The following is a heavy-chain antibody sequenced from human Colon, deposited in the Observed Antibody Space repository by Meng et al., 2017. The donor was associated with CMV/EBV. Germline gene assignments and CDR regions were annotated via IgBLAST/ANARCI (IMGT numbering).Heavy chain of an antibody. Sequence: ASVKVSCKASGYTFTDYYIHWVRQAPGQGLQWMGWINPMNGGTTYAQRFQGRVTMARDTSISIAYMELSSLTSDDTAFYYCAILTPRGLTSSYWGQGTLVTVSS. CDR1: GYTFTDYY. J-gene: IGHJ4*02. CDR2: INPMNGGT. V-gene: IGHV1-2*02. CDR3: AILTPRGLTSSY. D-gene: IGHD2-15*01.